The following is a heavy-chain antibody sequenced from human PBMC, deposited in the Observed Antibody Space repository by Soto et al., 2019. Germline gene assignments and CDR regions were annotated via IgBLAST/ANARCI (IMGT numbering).Heavy chain of an antibody. D-gene: IGHD2-2*01. CDR1: GFTFDDYA. CDR3: AKDSSHCSSTSCYYYYYMDV. CDR2: ISWNSGSI. J-gene: IGHJ6*03. V-gene: IGHV3-9*01. Sequence: DVQLVESGGGLVQPGRSLRLSCAASGFTFDDYAMHWVRQAPGKGLEWVSGISWNSGSIGYADSVKGRFTISRDNAKNSLYLQMNSLRAEDTALYYCAKDSSHCSSTSCYYYYYMDVWGKGTTVTVSS.